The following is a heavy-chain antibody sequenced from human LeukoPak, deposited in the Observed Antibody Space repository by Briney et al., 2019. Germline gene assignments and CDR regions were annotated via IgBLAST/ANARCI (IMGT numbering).Heavy chain of an antibody. J-gene: IGHJ3*02. CDR2: ISSYNGNT. V-gene: IGHV1-18*01. D-gene: IGHD2-8*01. CDR1: GYTFTSYG. Sequence: ASVKVSCKASGYTFTSYGISWVRQAPGQGLEWMGWISSYNGNTNYAQKLQGRVTMTTDTSTSTAYMELRSLRSDDKAVYYCAREEYCTNGVCYTHAFDIWGQGTMVTVSS. CDR3: AREEYCTNGVCYTHAFDI.